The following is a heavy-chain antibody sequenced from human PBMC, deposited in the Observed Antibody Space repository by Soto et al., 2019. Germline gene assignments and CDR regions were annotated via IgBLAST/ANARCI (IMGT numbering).Heavy chain of an antibody. CDR3: ARGRYLDSSDYWVANLPFDH. D-gene: IGHD3-22*01. CDR1: GFTVNSYV. J-gene: IGHJ4*02. CDR2: ISRSGRGSA. V-gene: IGHV3-23*01. Sequence: GGSLRLFCAASGFTVNSYVMTWGRQAPGEGLGWVSSISRSGRGSAYYADSVKGRFTISRDNSENTLFLQMNNLRDEDTALYYCARGRYLDSSDYWVANLPFDHWGLGTLVTVSS.